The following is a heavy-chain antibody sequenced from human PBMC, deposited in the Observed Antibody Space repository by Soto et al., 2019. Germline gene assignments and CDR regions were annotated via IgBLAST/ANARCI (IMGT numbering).Heavy chain of an antibody. CDR1: GFTFSNAW. D-gene: IGHD6-6*01. V-gene: IGHV3-15*01. CDR2: IKSKTDGGTT. CDR3: TTGIEYSSSPRGHYYYYGMDV. Sequence: VGSLRLSCAASGFTFSNAWMSWVRQAPGKGLEWVGRIKSKTDGGTTDYAAPVKGRFTISRDDSKNTLYLQMNSLKTEDTAVYYCTTGIEYSSSPRGHYYYYGMDVWGQGTTVTVSS. J-gene: IGHJ6*02.